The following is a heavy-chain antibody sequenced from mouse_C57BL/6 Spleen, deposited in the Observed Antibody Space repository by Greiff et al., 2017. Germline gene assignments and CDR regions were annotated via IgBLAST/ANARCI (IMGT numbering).Heavy chain of an antibody. Sequence: VHVKQSGPELVKPGASVKMSCKASGYTFTDYNIHWVKQSHGTSLEWLGYINPNNGGTSYNQQFKGKATLTVNKSSSTAYMELRSLTAEDSAVYYCARSRNLVAYWGQGTLVTVSA. CDR1: GYTFTDYN. CDR3: ARSRNLVAY. J-gene: IGHJ3*01. V-gene: IGHV1-22*01. CDR2: INPNNGGT.